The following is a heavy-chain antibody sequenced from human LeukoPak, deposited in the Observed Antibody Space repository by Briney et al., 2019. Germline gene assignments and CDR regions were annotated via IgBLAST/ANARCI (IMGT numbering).Heavy chain of an antibody. D-gene: IGHD1-1*01. V-gene: IGHV1-2*02. Sequence: GASVKVSCKASGYTFTGYYMHWVRQAPGQGLEWMGWINPNSGGTNYAQKFQGRVTMTRDTSISTAYMELSRLRSDDTAVYYCARRAAGNYWYFDLWGRGTLVTVSS. CDR1: GYTFTGYY. CDR2: INPNSGGT. CDR3: ARRAAGNYWYFDL. J-gene: IGHJ2*01.